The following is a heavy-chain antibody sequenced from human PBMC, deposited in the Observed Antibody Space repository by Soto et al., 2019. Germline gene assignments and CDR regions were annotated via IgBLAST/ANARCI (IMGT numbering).Heavy chain of an antibody. CDR1: GFTFTSYW. J-gene: IGHJ6*04. V-gene: IGHV3-7*01. CDR3: VREFAIRL. D-gene: IGHD3-16*01. CDR2: INKDGSEK. Sequence: EGQVVESGGGLVQPGGSLRLSCAASGFTFTSYWMTWVRQAPGRGLEWVANINKDGSEKSYVNSVKDRFTISRDNAKSSLYLQMNRLRADATAVYYCVREFAIRLWGKGTKVIVSS.